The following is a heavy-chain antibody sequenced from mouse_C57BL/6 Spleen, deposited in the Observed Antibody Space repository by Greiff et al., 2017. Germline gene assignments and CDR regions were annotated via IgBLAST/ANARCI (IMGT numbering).Heavy chain of an antibody. CDR1: GYTFTSYW. D-gene: IGHD2-4*01. CDR2: IHPNSGST. Sequence: QVQLQQPGAELVKPGASVKLSCKASGYTFTSYWMHWVKQRPGQGLEWIGMIHPNSGSTNYNEKFKSKATLTVDKSSSTAYMQLSSLTSADSAVYYCARSHLYDYDDGYYFDYWGQGTTLTVSS. CDR3: ARSHLYDYDDGYYFDY. J-gene: IGHJ2*01. V-gene: IGHV1-64*01.